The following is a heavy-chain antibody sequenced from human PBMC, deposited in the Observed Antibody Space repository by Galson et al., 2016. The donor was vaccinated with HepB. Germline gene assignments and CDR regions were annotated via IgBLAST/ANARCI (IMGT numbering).Heavy chain of an antibody. J-gene: IGHJ3*02. Sequence: ETLSLTCTVSGASITSATYYWGWIRQTPGKGLAWIGSISYSGSTYFNPSLKSRVTISVDTSKRRFSLKLTSVTAADTALYFCARHPRCTSGTYTRLGAFDIWGQGTMVTVSS. V-gene: IGHV4-39*01. CDR3: ARHPRCTSGTYTRLGAFDI. D-gene: IGHD2-8*01. CDR2: ISYSGST. CDR1: GASITSATYY.